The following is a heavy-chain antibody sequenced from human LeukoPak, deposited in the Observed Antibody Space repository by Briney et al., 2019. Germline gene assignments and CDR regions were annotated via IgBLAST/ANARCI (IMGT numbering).Heavy chain of an antibody. CDR1: GDSVSGNRAT. V-gene: IGHV6-1*01. Sequence: SQTLSLTCAIPGDSVSGNRATWNWLRQSPSRGLEWLGRIYYRSKWYSDYAVSVKGRITINPDTSKNQFSLLLNSVTPEDTAVYFCGRAEHDWGSDYWGQGTLVTVPS. J-gene: IGHJ4*02. CDR2: IYYRSKWYS. D-gene: IGHD3-9*01. CDR3: GRAEHDWGSDY.